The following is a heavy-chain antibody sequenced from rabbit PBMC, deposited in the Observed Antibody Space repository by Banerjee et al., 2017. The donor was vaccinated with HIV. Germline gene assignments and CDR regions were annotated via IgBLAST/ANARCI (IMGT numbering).Heavy chain of an antibody. CDR3: ARVGSNYYTREYYFNL. CDR1: GFTISSSYW. J-gene: IGHJ4*01. Sequence: QEQLEESGGDLVKPEGSLTLTCTASGFTISSSYWMCWVRQAPGKGLEWIACINTSSGNTVYATWAKGRLTISKTSWTTVTLQMTSLTAADTATYFCARVGSNYYTREYYFNLWGQGTLVTVS. V-gene: IGHV1S45*01. CDR2: INTSSGNT. D-gene: IGHD8-1*01.